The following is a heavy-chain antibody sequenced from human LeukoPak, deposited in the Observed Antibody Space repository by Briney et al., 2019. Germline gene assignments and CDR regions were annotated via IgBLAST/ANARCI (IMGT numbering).Heavy chain of an antibody. CDR3: ARDLTYYYGSGSVQYYYYGMDV. J-gene: IGHJ6*02. D-gene: IGHD3-10*01. CDR1: GGSISSGDYY. Sequence: SQTLSLTCTVSGGSISSGDYYWSWIRQPPGKGLEWIGYIYHSGSTYYNPSLKSRVTISVDTSKNQFSLKLSSVTAADTAVYYCARDLTYYYGSGSVQYYYYGMDVWGQGTTVTVSS. V-gene: IGHV4-30-4*01. CDR2: IYHSGST.